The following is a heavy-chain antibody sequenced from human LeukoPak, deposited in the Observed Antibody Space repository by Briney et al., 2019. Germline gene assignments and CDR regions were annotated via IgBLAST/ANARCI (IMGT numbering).Heavy chain of an antibody. CDR1: GFTFSSYA. CDR3: VKDFGDCSGGSCYRSFDY. J-gene: IGHJ4*02. V-gene: IGHV3-64D*09. D-gene: IGHD2-15*01. CDR2: ISSNGGST. Sequence: GGSLRLSCSASGFTFSSYAMHWVRQAPGKGLEYVSAISSNGGSTYYADSVKGRFTISRDNSKNTLYLQMSSLRAEDTAVYYCVKDFGDCSGGSCYRSFDYWGQGTLVTVSS.